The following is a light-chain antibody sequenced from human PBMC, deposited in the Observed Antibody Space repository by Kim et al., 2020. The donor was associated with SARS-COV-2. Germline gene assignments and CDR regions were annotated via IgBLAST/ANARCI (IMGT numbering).Light chain of an antibody. CDR2: GNN. Sequence: QSVLTQPPSVSGAPGQRVTISCTGSSSNIGAGYDVHWYQQLPGTAPKLLIYGNNNRPSGVPDRFSGSKSGTSASLAITGLQAEDEAEYYCQSYDSSLSGYVFGTGTKVTVL. V-gene: IGLV1-40*01. J-gene: IGLJ1*01. CDR3: QSYDSSLSGYV. CDR1: SSNIGAGYD.